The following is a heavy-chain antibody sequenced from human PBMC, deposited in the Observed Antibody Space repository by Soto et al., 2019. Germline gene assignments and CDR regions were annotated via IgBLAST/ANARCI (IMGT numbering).Heavy chain of an antibody. CDR3: ARAGYYDYVWGSYRFSHFDY. D-gene: IGHD3-16*02. CDR1: GGTFSSYA. Sequence: QVQLVQSGAEVKKPGSSVKVSCKASGGTFSSYAISWVRQAPEQGLEWMGGIIPIFGTANYAQKFQGRVTITADESTSTAYMELSSLRSEDTAVYYCARAGYYDYVWGSYRFSHFDYWGQGTLVTVSS. V-gene: IGHV1-69*12. J-gene: IGHJ4*02. CDR2: IIPIFGTA.